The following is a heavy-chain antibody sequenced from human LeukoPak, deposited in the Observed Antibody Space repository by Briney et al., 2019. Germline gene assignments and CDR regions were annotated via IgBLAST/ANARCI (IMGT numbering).Heavy chain of an antibody. J-gene: IGHJ4*02. CDR2: TYYSGST. CDR1: GGSISSGDYY. V-gene: IGHV4-30-4*01. CDR3: ARFMVRGVRNPAYFDY. Sequence: SQTLSLTCTVSGGSISSGDYYWSWIRQPPGKGLEWIGYTYYSGSTYYNPSLKSRVTISVDTSKNQFSLKLSSVTAADTAVYYCARFMVRGVRNPAYFDYWGQGTLVTVSS. D-gene: IGHD3-10*01.